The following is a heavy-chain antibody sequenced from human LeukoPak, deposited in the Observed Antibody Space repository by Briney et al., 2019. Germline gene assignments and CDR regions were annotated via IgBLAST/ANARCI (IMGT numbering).Heavy chain of an antibody. D-gene: IGHD3-22*01. CDR2: IYYSGST. CDR1: GGSISSYY. Sequence: KPSETLSLTCTVSGGSISSYYWSWIRQPPGKGLEWIGYIYYSGSTNYNPSLKSRVTISVDTSKNQFSLKLSSVTAADTAVYYCAIVVASDAFDIWGQGTMVTVSS. J-gene: IGHJ3*02. CDR3: AIVVASDAFDI. V-gene: IGHV4-59*08.